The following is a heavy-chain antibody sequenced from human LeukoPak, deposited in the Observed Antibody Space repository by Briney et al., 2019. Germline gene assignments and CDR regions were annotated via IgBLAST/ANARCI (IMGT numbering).Heavy chain of an antibody. J-gene: IGHJ3*02. CDR3: ARRGHNRYYSDSSGYHKAFDI. CDR2: INHSGST. Sequence: SETLSLTCAVCGGSLSGYYWSWIRQPPGKGLEWIGEINHSGSTNYNPSLKSRVTISVDTSKNQCSLKLSSVTAADTAVYYCARRGHNRYYSDSSGYHKAFDIWGQGTMVTVSS. CDR1: GGSLSGYY. V-gene: IGHV4-34*01. D-gene: IGHD3-22*01.